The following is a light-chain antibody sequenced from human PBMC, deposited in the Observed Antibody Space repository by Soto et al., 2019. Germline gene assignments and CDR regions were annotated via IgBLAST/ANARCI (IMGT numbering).Light chain of an antibody. CDR2: VVS. CDR1: SSDVGGYNY. V-gene: IGLV2-14*01. Sequence: QSALTQPASVSGSTGQSITISCTGTSSDVGGYNYVSWYQQHPDKAPKLMIYVVSNRHSGVSNRVSGSKSGNTASLTISGLQAEDEADYYCSSDTSSDTPYVFGTGTKVTVL. J-gene: IGLJ1*01. CDR3: SSDTSSDTPYV.